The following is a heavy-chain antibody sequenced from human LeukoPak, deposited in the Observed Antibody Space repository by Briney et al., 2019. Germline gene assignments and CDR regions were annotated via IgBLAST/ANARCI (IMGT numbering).Heavy chain of an antibody. CDR2: IFYSGTT. CDR3: ARVHLAAPRFGY. Sequence: PSETLSLTCTVSGGSISSSSYYWGWIRQPPGKGLQWIGNIFYSGTTYYNPSLKSRVTMSVDTSKNQFSLKLSSVTAADTAAYYCARVHLAAPRFGYWGQGTLVTVSS. V-gene: IGHV4-39*07. CDR1: GGSISSSSYY. D-gene: IGHD6-6*01. J-gene: IGHJ4*02.